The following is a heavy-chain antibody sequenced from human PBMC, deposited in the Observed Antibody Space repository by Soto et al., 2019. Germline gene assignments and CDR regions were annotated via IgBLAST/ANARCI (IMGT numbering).Heavy chain of an antibody. Sequence: GAAVKVSCKASGYTFTSYGISWVRQAPRQGLEWMGWISAYNGNTNYAQKLQGRVTMTTDTSTSTAYMELRSLRSDDTAVYYCDASTIFGVVTGLYYGMDVWGQGTTVTVSS. V-gene: IGHV1-18*01. CDR2: ISAYNGNT. CDR3: DASTIFGVVTGLYYGMDV. J-gene: IGHJ6*02. CDR1: GYTFTSYG. D-gene: IGHD3-3*01.